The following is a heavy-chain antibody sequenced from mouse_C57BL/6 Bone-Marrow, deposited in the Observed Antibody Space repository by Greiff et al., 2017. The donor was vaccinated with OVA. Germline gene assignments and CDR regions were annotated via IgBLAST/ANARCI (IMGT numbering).Heavy chain of an antibody. CDR2: IYPGGGYT. Sequence: VQLQHSGAELVRPGTSVKMSCKASGYTFTNYWIGWAKQRPGHGLEWIGDIYPGGGYTNYNEKFKGKATLTADKSSSTAYMQFSSLTSEDSAISYCASASYYGSSLHWYFDVWGTGTTVTVSS. D-gene: IGHD1-1*01. V-gene: IGHV1-63*01. CDR1: GYTFTNYW. CDR3: ASASYYGSSLHWYFDV. J-gene: IGHJ1*03.